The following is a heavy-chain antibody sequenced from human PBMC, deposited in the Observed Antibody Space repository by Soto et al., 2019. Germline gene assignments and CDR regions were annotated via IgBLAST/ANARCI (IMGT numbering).Heavy chain of an antibody. V-gene: IGHV3-23*01. CDR1: GFTFRDYA. CDR3: GKERRGSGWSVCNF. Sequence: GGSLRLSCAASGFTFRDYAMNWVRQVPGKGLEWVADISGNGNEARYADSVKGRFTTSRDNSKNTLYLQLNSLRVDETAVYYCGKERRGSGWSVCNFWGQGTQVTVSS. CDR2: ISGNGNEA. D-gene: IGHD6-19*01. J-gene: IGHJ4*02.